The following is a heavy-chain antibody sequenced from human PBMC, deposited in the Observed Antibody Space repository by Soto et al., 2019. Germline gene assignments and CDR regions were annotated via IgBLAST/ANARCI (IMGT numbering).Heavy chain of an antibody. V-gene: IGHV1-18*01. CDR1: GYSFTAYG. CDR2: ISCYNGKT. J-gene: IGHJ6*02. Sequence: QVQVVQSGDEVKETGASVRVSCKTSGYSFTAYGISWVRQAPGQGLEWMGWISCYNGKTKYAQKVQGRVTMTTDTSTSTGDMGVRGLRSDDTAIYYCARDAPPPELRFLEWHNYDYNGMDVWGQGTTVTVSS. CDR3: ARDAPPPELRFLEWHNYDYNGMDV. D-gene: IGHD3-3*01.